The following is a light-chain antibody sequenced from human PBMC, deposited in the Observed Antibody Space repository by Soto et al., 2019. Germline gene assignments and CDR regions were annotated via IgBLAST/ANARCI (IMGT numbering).Light chain of an antibody. CDR3: CSYAGTTTYV. J-gene: IGLJ1*01. V-gene: IGLV2-23*02. CDR2: EVY. CDR1: SSDVGSDNL. Sequence: QSALTQPASVSGSPGQSITISCTGTSSDVGSDNLVYWYQHHPGKAPKLLIYEVYQRPSGVSNRFSGSKSGNTASLAISGLQAEDESYYFCCSYAGTTTYVFGTGTKLTVL.